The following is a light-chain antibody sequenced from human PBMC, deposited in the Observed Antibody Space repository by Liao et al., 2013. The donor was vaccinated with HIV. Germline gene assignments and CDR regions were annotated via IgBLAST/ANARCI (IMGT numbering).Light chain of an antibody. CDR1: TLQKKC. CDR2: QNV. V-gene: IGLV3-1*01. CDR3: QTWDTNTVI. Sequence: SYEVSQPPSVSVSPGQTATITCSGLTLQKKCACWFQQKPGQSPVMVIYQNVNRPSGVPERFSGSKSGNTATLTISGTQTVDEGVYYCQTWDTNTVIFAGGTKLTVL. J-gene: IGLJ2*01.